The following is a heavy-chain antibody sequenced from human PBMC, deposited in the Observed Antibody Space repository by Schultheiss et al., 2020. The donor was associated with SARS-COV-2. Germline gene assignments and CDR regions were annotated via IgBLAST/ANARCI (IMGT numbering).Heavy chain of an antibody. CDR2: IYTSGST. D-gene: IGHD3-3*01. Sequence: SETLSLTCTVSGGSISSYYWSWIRQPAGKGLEWIGRIYTSGSTNYNPSLKSRVTISVDTSKNQFSLKLSSVTAADTAVYYCARSDYDFWSGYYVYFDYWGQGTLVTVSS. CDR1: GGSISSYY. V-gene: IGHV4-4*07. CDR3: ARSDYDFWSGYYVYFDY. J-gene: IGHJ4*02.